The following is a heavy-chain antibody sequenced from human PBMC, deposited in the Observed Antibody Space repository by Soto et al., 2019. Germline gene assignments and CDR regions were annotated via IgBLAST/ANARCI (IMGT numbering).Heavy chain of an antibody. CDR3: ARRGQTSGSWYFAL. CDR2: ISSGGHT. D-gene: IGHD6-25*01. Sequence: QLQLQESGPGLVKPSETLSLTCTVSGGPIYSSTYYWGWIRQPPGKGLEWIGDISSGGHTYHNPSLKSRIVMSVDTSKNQFSLNLSSVTAADTPLYYCARRGQTSGSWYFALWGRGTLVTVS. CDR1: GGPIYSSTYY. V-gene: IGHV4-39*01. J-gene: IGHJ2*01.